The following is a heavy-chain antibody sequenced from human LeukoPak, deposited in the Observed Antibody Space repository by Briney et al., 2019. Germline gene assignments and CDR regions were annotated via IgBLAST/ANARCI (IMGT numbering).Heavy chain of an antibody. CDR3: ATTNVLLWFGELSKTAYFGY. J-gene: IGHJ4*02. CDR2: VNHSGST. D-gene: IGHD3-10*01. V-gene: IGHV4-34*01. CDR1: GGSFSGYY. Sequence: SETLSLTCAVYGGSFSGYYWNWIRQPPGKGLEWLGEVNHSGSTNYNPSLKSRVTISVDTSKNQFSLKLSSVTAADTAVYYCATTNVLLWFGELSKTAYFGYWGQGTLVTVSS.